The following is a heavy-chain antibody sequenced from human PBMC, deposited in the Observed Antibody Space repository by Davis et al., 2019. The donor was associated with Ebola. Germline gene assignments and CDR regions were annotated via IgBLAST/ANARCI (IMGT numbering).Heavy chain of an antibody. CDR1: GFTFSGYS. D-gene: IGHD6-19*01. V-gene: IGHV3-48*04. CDR2: ISGFSSTI. Sequence: GESLKISCVASGFTFSGYSMNWVCQAPGKGLEWLSYISGFSSTIHYADSVKGRFTASRDNAKNSMYLQINSLRAEDTAVYYCAKGSLYQIAVAIDSWGLGTLVTVSS. J-gene: IGHJ5*01. CDR3: AKGSLYQIAVAIDS.